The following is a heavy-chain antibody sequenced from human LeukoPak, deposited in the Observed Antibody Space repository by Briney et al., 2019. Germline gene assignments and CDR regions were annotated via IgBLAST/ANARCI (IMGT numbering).Heavy chain of an antibody. CDR1: GGSISSSNW. V-gene: IGHV4-4*02. J-gene: IGHJ4*02. CDR3: ARLWSTYCSGGSCPHQPNY. Sequence: PSGTLSLTCAVSGGSISSSNWWSWVRQPPGKGLEWVGEIYHSGSTNYNPSLKSRVTISVRTSKNQFSLKLSSVTAADTAVYYCARLWSTYCSGGSCPHQPNYWGQGTLATVSS. CDR2: IYHSGST. D-gene: IGHD2-15*01.